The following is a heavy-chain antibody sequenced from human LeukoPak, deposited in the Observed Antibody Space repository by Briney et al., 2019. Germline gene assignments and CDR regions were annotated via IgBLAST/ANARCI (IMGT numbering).Heavy chain of an antibody. D-gene: IGHD3-22*01. CDR1: GFTFSNYW. CDR2: ISSDGSST. V-gene: IGHV3-74*01. J-gene: IGHJ4*02. CDR3: LRMGSSAYTLI. Sequence: GGSLRLSCAASGFTFSNYWMLWVRQAPGKGLVWVSRISSDGSSTSYADSVKGRFTVSRDNAKNTLYLQMNSLRAEDTAVYYCLRMGSSAYTLIWGQGTLVTVSS.